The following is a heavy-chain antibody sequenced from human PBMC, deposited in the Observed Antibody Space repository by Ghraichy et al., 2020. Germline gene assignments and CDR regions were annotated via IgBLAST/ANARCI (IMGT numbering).Heavy chain of an antibody. CDR1: GFPFSGYD. Sequence: GGSLRLSCAASGFPFSGYDMTWVRQAPGKGLEWVATIGAGGTHYADSVKGRFTISRDNSKNTLYLQMDTLRPEDAAVYYCAKTTIVLAYPMGFWIDFWGQGTLVAVSS. CDR3: AKTTIVLAYPMGFWIDF. V-gene: IGHV3-23*01. CDR2: IGAGGT. D-gene: IGHD3-22*01. J-gene: IGHJ4*02.